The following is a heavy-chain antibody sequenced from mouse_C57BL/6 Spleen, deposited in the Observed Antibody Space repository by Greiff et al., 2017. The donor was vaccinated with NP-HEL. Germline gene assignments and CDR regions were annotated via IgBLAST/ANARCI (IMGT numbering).Heavy chain of an antibody. Sequence: QVQLQQSGAELMKPGASVKLSCKATGYTFTGYWIEWVKQRPGHGLEWIGDIYPGSGSTNYNEKFKSKATLTVDTSSSTAYMQLSSLTSEDSAVYYCACNYYYAMDYWGQGTSVTVSS. CDR2: IYPGSGST. D-gene: IGHD2-1*01. CDR3: ACNYYYAMDY. J-gene: IGHJ4*01. CDR1: GYTFTGYW. V-gene: IGHV1-9*01.